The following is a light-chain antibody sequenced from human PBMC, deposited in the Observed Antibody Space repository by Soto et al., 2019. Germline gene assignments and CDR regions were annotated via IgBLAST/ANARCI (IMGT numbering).Light chain of an antibody. CDR3: QQYSSDSNT. Sequence: DIPMTQSPSTLSASVGDRVTITCRASQTISIWLAWYQQKPGEAPKLLIYKASTLERGVPSRFIGSGSGTEFTLTISSLQPDDFATYYCQQYSSDSNTFGQGTKLEIK. CDR2: KAS. J-gene: IGKJ2*01. CDR1: QTISIW. V-gene: IGKV1-5*03.